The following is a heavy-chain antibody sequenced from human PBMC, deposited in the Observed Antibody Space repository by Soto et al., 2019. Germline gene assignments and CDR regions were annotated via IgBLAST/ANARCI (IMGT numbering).Heavy chain of an antibody. CDR3: ARDHYYGSGSYIWFEP. CDR1: GGSISSGGYY. Sequence: SETLSLTCTVSGGSISSGGYYWSWIRQHPGKCLEWIGYIYYSGSTYYNPSLKSRVTISVDTSKNQFSLKLSSVTAADTAVYYCARDHYYGSGSYIWFEPWGQGTLVTVSS. J-gene: IGHJ5*02. CDR2: IYYSGST. V-gene: IGHV4-31*03. D-gene: IGHD3-10*01.